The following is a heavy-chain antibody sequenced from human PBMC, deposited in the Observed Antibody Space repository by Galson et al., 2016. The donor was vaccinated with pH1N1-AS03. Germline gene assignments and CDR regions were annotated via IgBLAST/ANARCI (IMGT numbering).Heavy chain of an antibody. CDR1: GFNFRKFA. CDR3: AKFGGGGWFLITQYDC. Sequence: LRLSCAPPGFNFRKFAMAWVRQAPGQGLEWISAISGSGETTKSADAVKGRFIVSRDNYKDTLYLQMSSLRVEDTAIYYCAKFGGGGWFLITQYDCWGQGTLVTVSS. V-gene: IGHV3-23*01. D-gene: IGHD4-23*01. J-gene: IGHJ4*02. CDR2: ISGSGETT.